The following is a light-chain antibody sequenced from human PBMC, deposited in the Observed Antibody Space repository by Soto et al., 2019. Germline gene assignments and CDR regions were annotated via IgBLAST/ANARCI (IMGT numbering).Light chain of an antibody. J-gene: IGLJ2*01. Sequence: QSVLTQPPSASGTPGQRVTISCSGSSSNIGSNYVYWYQQLPGTAPNLLIYRNNQRPSGVPARFSGSKSGTSASLAISVLRSEAEAEYYCAGWEDNLSGNVLFGGGTKLTVL. CDR3: AGWEDNLSGNVL. CDR1: SSNIGSNY. CDR2: RNN. V-gene: IGLV1-47*01.